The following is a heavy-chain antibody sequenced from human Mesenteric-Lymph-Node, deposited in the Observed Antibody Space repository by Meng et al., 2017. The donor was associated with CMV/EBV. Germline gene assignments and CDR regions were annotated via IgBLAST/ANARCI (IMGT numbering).Heavy chain of an antibody. CDR3: ARDDFWSGYLHYYGMDV. CDR1: GGSFSGYY. J-gene: IGHJ6*02. V-gene: IGHV4-34*01. CDR2: IYYTGNT. D-gene: IGHD3-3*01. Sequence: SETLSLTCAVYGGSFSGYYWSWIRQPPGKGLEWIGSIYYTGNTHYNPSVKSRVTISVDTSKNQFSLRLSSVTAADTAVYYCARDDFWSGYLHYYGMDVWGQGTTVTVSS.